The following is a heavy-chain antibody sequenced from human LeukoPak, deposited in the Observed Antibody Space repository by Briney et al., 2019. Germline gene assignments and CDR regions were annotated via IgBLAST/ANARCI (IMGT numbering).Heavy chain of an antibody. CDR3: ARDTYGSGYPYYYYGMDV. D-gene: IGHD3-10*01. CDR1: GFTFSSYE. Sequence: GGSLRLSCAASGFTFSSYEMNWVRQAPGKGLEWVSYISSSGSTIYYADSVKGRFTISRDNAKNSLYLQMNSLRAEDTAVYYCARDTYGSGYPYYYYGMDVWGQGTLVTVSS. CDR2: ISSSGSTI. J-gene: IGHJ6*02. V-gene: IGHV3-48*03.